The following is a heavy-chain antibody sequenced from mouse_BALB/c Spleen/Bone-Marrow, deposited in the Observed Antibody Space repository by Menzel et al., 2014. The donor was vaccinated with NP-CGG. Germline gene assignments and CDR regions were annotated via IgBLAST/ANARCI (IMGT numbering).Heavy chain of an antibody. D-gene: IGHD1-1*01. Sequence: EVHLVESGAELVKPGASVKLSCTASGFNIKDTYMHWVKQRPEQGLEWTGRIDPANGNTKYDPKFQGKATITADTSSNTAYLQLSSLTSEDTAVYYCAMYYYGSSLFAYWGQGTLVTVSA. CDR3: AMYYYGSSLFAY. CDR1: GFNIKDTY. CDR2: IDPANGNT. J-gene: IGHJ3*01. V-gene: IGHV14-3*02.